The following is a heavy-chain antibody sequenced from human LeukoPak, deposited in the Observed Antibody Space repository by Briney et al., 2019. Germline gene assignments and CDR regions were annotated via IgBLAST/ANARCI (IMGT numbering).Heavy chain of an antibody. Sequence: SETLSLTCTVSGGSISGSYWDWIRQSPGKGLEWLGYVYYTGRTNYNSSLKSRVTMSVDTSKNQFSLRLNSVTAADTAVYYCARYGGSSWPLPFDYWGQGTLVTVSS. D-gene: IGHD6-13*01. CDR2: VYYTGRT. J-gene: IGHJ4*02. V-gene: IGHV4-59*01. CDR1: GGSISGSY. CDR3: ARYGGSSWPLPFDY.